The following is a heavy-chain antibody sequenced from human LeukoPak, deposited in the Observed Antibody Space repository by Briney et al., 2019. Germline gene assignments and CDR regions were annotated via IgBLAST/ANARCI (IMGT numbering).Heavy chain of an antibody. D-gene: IGHD3-10*01. V-gene: IGHV4-39*07. J-gene: IGHJ4*02. Sequence: SETLSLTCTVSGVSISSSSYYWGWIRQPPGKGLEWIGSIYYSGSTYYNPSLKSRVTISVDTSKNQFSLKLSSVTAADTAVYYCARANYYGSGSHDYWGQGTLVTVSS. CDR1: GVSISSSSYY. CDR3: ARANYYGSGSHDY. CDR2: IYYSGST.